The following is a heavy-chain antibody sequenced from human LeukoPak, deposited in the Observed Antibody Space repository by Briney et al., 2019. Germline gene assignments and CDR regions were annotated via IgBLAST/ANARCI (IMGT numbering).Heavy chain of an antibody. CDR1: GFTFSSSG. V-gene: IGHV3-30*18. CDR2: IAYDGNNK. Sequence: PGRSLRLSCAASGFTFSSSGMHWVRQAPGKGPEWLGLIAYDGNNKNYADSVKGRFTISRDNSKNTVFLQMNSLRTEDTAVYYCAKWRRGHYYGSGTELDYWGQGTLVTVSS. CDR3: AKWRRGHYYGSGTELDY. J-gene: IGHJ4*02. D-gene: IGHD3-10*01.